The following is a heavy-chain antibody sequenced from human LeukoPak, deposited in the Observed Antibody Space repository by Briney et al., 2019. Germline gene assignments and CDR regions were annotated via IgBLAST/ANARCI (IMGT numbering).Heavy chain of an antibody. CDR3: ARYQLDYSRPTLGTYYYYYMDV. Sequence: GESLKISCKGSGYGFTSYWIGWVRQMPGKGLEWMGVIYPGDSDTRYSPSFQGQVTISADKSISTAYLQWSSLKASDTAMYYCARYQLDYSRPTLGTYYYYYMDVWGKGTTVTVSS. CDR1: GYGFTSYW. D-gene: IGHD1-1*01. V-gene: IGHV5-51*01. J-gene: IGHJ6*03. CDR2: IYPGDSDT.